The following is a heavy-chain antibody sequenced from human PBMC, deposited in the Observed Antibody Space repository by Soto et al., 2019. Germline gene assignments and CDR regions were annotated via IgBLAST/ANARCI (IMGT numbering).Heavy chain of an antibody. Sequence: PGGSLRLSCAASGFTFSNAWMNWVRQAPGKGLEWVGRIKSKTDGGTTDYAAPVKGRFTISRDDSKNTLYLQMNSLKTEDTAVYYCTTPIRDGPYYYYYGMDVWGQGTTVTVSS. V-gene: IGHV3-15*07. J-gene: IGHJ6*02. CDR2: IKSKTDGGTT. CDR1: GFTFSNAW. D-gene: IGHD2-21*01. CDR3: TTPIRDGPYYYYYGMDV.